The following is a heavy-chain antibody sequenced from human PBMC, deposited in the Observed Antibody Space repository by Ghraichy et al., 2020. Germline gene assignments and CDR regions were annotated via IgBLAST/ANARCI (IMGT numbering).Heavy chain of an antibody. CDR3: ARDPGAVAGTNEAFDI. J-gene: IGHJ3*02. D-gene: IGHD6-19*01. Sequence: GGSLRLSCAASGFTVSSNYMSWVRQAPGKGLEWVSVIYTSGSTYYADSVKGRFTISRDNSKNTLYLQMNSLRAEDTAVYYCARDPGAVAGTNEAFDIWGQGTMVTVSS. CDR1: GFTVSSNY. CDR2: IYTSGST. V-gene: IGHV3-53*01.